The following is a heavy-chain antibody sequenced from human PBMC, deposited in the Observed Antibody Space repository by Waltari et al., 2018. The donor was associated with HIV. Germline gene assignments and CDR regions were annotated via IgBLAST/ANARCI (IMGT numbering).Heavy chain of an antibody. D-gene: IGHD5-18*01. CDR2: IIPIFGTA. CDR1: GGTFTSYD. J-gene: IGHJ6*02. V-gene: IGHV1-69*01. CDR3: ARVPVVNTAMVYYYYGMDV. Sequence: QVQLVQSGAEVKKPGSSVKVSCKASGGTFTSYDISWVGQAPGQGLEWMGGIIPIFGTANYAQKFQGRVTITADESTSTAYMELSSLRSEDTAVYYCARVPVVNTAMVYYYYGMDVWGQGTTVTVSS.